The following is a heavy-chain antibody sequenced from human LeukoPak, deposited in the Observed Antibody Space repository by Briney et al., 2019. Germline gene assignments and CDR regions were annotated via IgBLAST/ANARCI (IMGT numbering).Heavy chain of an antibody. D-gene: IGHD5-18*01. CDR2: IYYSGST. Sequence: TLSLTCTVSGGSVSSGSYYWSWIRQPPGKGLEWIGYIYYSGSTNYNPSLKSRVTISVDTSKNQFSLKLSSVTAADTAVYHCAREAMYSYGNNFDYWGQGTLVTVSS. V-gene: IGHV4-61*01. CDR1: GGSVSSGSYY. CDR3: AREAMYSYGNNFDY. J-gene: IGHJ4*02.